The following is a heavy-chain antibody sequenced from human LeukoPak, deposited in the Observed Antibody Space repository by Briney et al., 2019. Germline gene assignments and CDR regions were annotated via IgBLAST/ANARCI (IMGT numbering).Heavy chain of an antibody. J-gene: IGHJ4*02. CDR3: ARFSAAAGTYYFDY. V-gene: IGHV1-8*01. CDR1: GYTFTSYD. Sequence: GASVKVSCKASGYTFTSYDINWVRQATGQGLEWMGWMNPNSGNTGYAQKLQGRVTMTRNTSISTAYMELSSLRSEDTAVYYCARFSAAAGTYYFDYWGQGTLVTVSS. D-gene: IGHD6-13*01. CDR2: MNPNSGNT.